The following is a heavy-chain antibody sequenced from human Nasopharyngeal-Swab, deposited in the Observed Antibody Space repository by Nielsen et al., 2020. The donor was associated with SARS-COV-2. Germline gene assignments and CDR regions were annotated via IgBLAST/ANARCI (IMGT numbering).Heavy chain of an antibody. Sequence: GGSLRLSCAASGFTFSSYSMNWVRQAPGKWLECVSSISSSSSYIYYADSVKGRFTISRDNAKNSLYLQMNSLRAEDTAVYYCARGTQGYCSGGSCRGRYYYYGMDVWGKGTTVTVSS. CDR3: ARGTQGYCSGGSCRGRYYYYGMDV. D-gene: IGHD2-15*01. CDR2: ISSSSSYI. CDR1: GFTFSSYS. V-gene: IGHV3-21*01. J-gene: IGHJ6*04.